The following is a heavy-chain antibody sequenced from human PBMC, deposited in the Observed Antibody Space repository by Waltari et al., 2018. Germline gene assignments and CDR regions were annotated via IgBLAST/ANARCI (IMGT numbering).Heavy chain of an antibody. Sequence: QVQLQESGPGLVKPSETLSLTCTVSGGSISSYYWSWIRQPPGKGLEWIGYIYYSGSTHYNPSLKGRVTISVDTSKNQFSLKLSSVTAADTAVYYCARDRPYYYDSSGYLGYFDYWGQGTLVTVSS. J-gene: IGHJ4*02. CDR3: ARDRPYYYDSSGYLGYFDY. CDR2: IYYSGST. D-gene: IGHD3-22*01. CDR1: GGSISSYY. V-gene: IGHV4-59*01.